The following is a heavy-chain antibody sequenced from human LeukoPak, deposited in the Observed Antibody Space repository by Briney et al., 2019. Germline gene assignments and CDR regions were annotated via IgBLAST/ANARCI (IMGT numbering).Heavy chain of an antibody. CDR1: GGSISSSSYY. J-gene: IGHJ4*02. Sequence: SETLSLTCTVSGGSISSSSYYWGWIRQPPGKGLEWMGSIYYSGSTYYNPSLKSRVTISVDTSKNQFSLKLSSVTAADTAVYYCARFKSGYGDYWGQGTLVTVSS. CDR2: IYYSGST. CDR3: ARFKSGYGDY. D-gene: IGHD5-12*01. V-gene: IGHV4-39*01.